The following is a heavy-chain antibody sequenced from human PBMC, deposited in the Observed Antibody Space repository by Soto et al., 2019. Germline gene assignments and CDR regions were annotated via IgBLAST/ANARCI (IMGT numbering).Heavy chain of an antibody. D-gene: IGHD6-19*01. CDR2: FDNTGST. CDR3: ARGRGWCDY. V-gene: IGHV3-53*01. Sequence: EAQLVQSGGGFIQPGGSLRLSCAASGFPVSGSYLSWVRQAPGKGLEWVSSFDNTGSTYYADSVKGRFTISRDDSENTLYLQMTGLRDDDTAVYYCARGRGWCDYWGQGTLVTVSS. J-gene: IGHJ4*02. CDR1: GFPVSGSY.